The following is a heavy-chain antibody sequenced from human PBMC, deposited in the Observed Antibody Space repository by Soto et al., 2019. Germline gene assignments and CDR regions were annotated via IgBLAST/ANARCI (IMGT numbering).Heavy chain of an antibody. D-gene: IGHD2-15*01. CDR1: GGSLSSQNYF. CDR3: AGYFCSRMKCPFDD. Sequence: PSETLSLTCNVSGGSLSSQNYFWGWVRQPPGKGLEWVGTVYYTGKTYVNPSLTGRVTLSLDTSKGQFYVSLSSVTAADTAVYYCAGYFCSRMKCPFDDWGPGVLVTGS. V-gene: IGHV4-39*01. J-gene: IGHJ4*02. CDR2: VYYTGKT.